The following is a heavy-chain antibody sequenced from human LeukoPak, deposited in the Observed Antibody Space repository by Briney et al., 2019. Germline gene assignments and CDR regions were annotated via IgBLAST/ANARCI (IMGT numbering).Heavy chain of an antibody. Sequence: ASVKVSCKASVGTFSSYAISWVRQAPGQELEWMGGIIPIFGTANYAQKFQGRVTITADESTSTAYMELSSLRSEDTAVYYCARNGDSSSWYHEFDPWGQGTLVTVSS. V-gene: IGHV1-69*13. CDR3: ARNGDSSSWYHEFDP. J-gene: IGHJ5*02. CDR1: VGTFSSYA. D-gene: IGHD6-13*01. CDR2: IIPIFGTA.